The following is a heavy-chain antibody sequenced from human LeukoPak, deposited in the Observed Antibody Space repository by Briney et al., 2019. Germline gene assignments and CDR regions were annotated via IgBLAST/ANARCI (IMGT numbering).Heavy chain of an antibody. CDR1: GDSISSSRYY. CDR2: IYYSGST. CDR3: ARGTDLSAAAGDY. V-gene: IGHV4-39*07. Sequence: SETLSLTCTVSGDSISSSRYYWGWIRQSPGKGLEWIGYIYYSGSTYYNPSLKSRVTISVDTSKNQFSLKLSSVTAADTAVYYCARGTDLSAAAGDYWGQGTLVTVSS. D-gene: IGHD6-13*01. J-gene: IGHJ4*02.